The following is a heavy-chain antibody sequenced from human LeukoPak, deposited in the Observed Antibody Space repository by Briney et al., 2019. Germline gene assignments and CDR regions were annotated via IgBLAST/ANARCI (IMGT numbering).Heavy chain of an antibody. CDR2: ISYDGSNK. CDR3: ATGGYGRAYFDY. V-gene: IGHV3-30*04. D-gene: IGHD5-12*01. Sequence: PGRSLRLSCAASGFTFSSYAIHWVRQAPGKGLEWVAVISYDGSNKYYADSVKGRFTISRDNSKNTLYLQMNSLRAEDTAVYYCATGGYGRAYFDYWGQGTLVIVSS. J-gene: IGHJ4*02. CDR1: GFTFSSYA.